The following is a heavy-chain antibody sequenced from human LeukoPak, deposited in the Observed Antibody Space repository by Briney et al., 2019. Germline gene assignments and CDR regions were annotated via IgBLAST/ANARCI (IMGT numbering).Heavy chain of an antibody. CDR1: GYTFTSYY. D-gene: IGHD6-6*01. CDR3: ARGIAADYFDY. J-gene: IGHJ4*02. Sequence: ASAKVSCKASGYTFTSYYMHWVRQAPGQGLEWMGIINPSGGSTSYAQKFQGRVTMTRDTSKSTDYMELSSLRSEDTAVYYYARGIAADYFDYWGQGTLVTVSS. V-gene: IGHV1-46*01. CDR2: INPSGGST.